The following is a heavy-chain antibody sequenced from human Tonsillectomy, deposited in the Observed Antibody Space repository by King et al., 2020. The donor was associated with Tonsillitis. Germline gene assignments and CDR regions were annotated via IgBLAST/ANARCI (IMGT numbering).Heavy chain of an antibody. J-gene: IGHJ4*02. CDR3: ARAWDYALYYFDY. CDR1: GGSISDYY. V-gene: IGHV4-59*01. Sequence: VQLQESGPGLVKPSETLSLTCTVSGGSISDYYWSWIRQPPGKGLEWIGYIYYSGSTNFNPSLKSGVTISVDTSKNQFSLKLSSVTAADTAVYYCARAWDYALYYFDYWGQGTLVTVSS. CDR2: IYYSGST. D-gene: IGHD2-2*01.